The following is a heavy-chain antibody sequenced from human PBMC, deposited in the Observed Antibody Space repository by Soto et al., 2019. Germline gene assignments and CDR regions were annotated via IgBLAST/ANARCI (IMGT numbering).Heavy chain of an antibody. D-gene: IGHD1-26*01. CDR2: IYYSGST. CDR3: ARGGATALFYFDY. CDR1: GGSISSYY. Sequence: PSETLSLTCTVSGGSISSYYWSWIRQPPGKGLEWIGYIYYSGSTNYNPSLKSRVTISVDTSKNQFSLKLSSVTAADTAVYYCARGGATALFYFDYWGQGTLVTVSS. J-gene: IGHJ4*02. V-gene: IGHV4-59*01.